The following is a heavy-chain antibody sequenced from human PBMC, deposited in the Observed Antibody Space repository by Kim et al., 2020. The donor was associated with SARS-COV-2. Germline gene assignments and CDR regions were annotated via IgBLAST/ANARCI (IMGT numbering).Heavy chain of an antibody. CDR2: INTNTGNP. Sequence: ASVKVSCKASGYTFTSYAMNWVRQAPGQGLEWMGWINTNTGNPTYAQGFTGRFVFSLDTSVSTAYLQISSLKAEDTAVYYCARDQCSSTSCYGDYYYYYGMDVWGQGTTVTVSS. CDR3: ARDQCSSTSCYGDYYYYYGMDV. V-gene: IGHV7-4-1*02. D-gene: IGHD2-2*01. CDR1: GYTFTSYA. J-gene: IGHJ6*02.